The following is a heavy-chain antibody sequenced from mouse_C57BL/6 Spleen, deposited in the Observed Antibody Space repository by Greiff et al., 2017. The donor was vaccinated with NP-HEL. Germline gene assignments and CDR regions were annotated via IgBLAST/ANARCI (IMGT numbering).Heavy chain of an antibody. V-gene: IGHV1-53*01. CDR3: ARHVADYAMDY. CDR1: GFTFTSYW. CDR2: INPSNGGT. Sequence: QVQLKQPGTDLVKPGASVKLSCKASGFTFTSYWMHWVKQRPGQGLEWIGNINPSNGGTYYTEKFKSKATLTVDKSSSTAYMQLSSLTSEDAAVYYCARHVADYAMDYWGQGTSVTVSS. J-gene: IGHJ4*01.